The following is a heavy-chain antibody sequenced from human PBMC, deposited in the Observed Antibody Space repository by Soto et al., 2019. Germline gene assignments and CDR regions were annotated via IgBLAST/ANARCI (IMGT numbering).Heavy chain of an antibody. CDR2: IYYSGTT. CDR3: ARSAVGATKSGFDS. V-gene: IGHV4-31*03. J-gene: IGHJ4*02. D-gene: IGHD1-26*01. Sequence: QVQLQESGPGLVKPSQTLSLTCNVSGDSINNGGHYWSWIRQLPGKGLEWIGFIYYSGTTYYNPSLKSRVTMSVHTSKIQFSLNLSAVTAADTAVYYCARSAVGATKSGFDSWGQGTQGTVSS. CDR1: GDSINNGGHY.